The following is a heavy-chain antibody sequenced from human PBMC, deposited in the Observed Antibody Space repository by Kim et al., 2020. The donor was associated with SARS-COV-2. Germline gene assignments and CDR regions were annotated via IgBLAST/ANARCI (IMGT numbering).Heavy chain of an antibody. Sequence: SETLSLTCTVSGGSISSSSYYWGWIRQPPGKGLEWIGSIYYSGSTYYNPSLKSRVTISVDTSKNQFSLKLSSVTAADTAVYYCARRGYYDSSGYLDYWGQGTLVTVSS. J-gene: IGHJ4*02. D-gene: IGHD3-22*01. CDR2: IYYSGST. CDR1: GGSISSSSYY. V-gene: IGHV4-39*01. CDR3: ARRGYYDSSGYLDY.